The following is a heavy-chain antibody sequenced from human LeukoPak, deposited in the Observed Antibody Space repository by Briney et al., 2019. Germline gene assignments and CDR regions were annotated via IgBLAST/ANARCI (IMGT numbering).Heavy chain of an antibody. V-gene: IGHV3-21*01. CDR1: GFNFSNYS. CDR3: VPSATDY. D-gene: IGHD1-26*01. CDR2: ITGSTTYI. J-gene: IGHJ4*02. Sequence: GGSLRLSRAASGFNFSNYSMNWVRQAPGKGLDWVATITGSTTYIYYSESVKGRFIISRDNAKNSLYLQMNSLRVEDTGVYYCVPSATDYWGQGTLVTVSS.